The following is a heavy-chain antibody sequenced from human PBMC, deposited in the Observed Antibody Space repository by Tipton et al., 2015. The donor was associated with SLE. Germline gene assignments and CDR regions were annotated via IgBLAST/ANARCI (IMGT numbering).Heavy chain of an antibody. Sequence: TLSLTCSVSGGSISSYYWSWSRQPAGKGLEWIGCIYTNGSTNYNPSLKSRVTMSVDTSKNQFSLKLSSVTAADTAVYYCTRDGGVGATVWWGQGTLVTVSS. J-gene: IGHJ4*02. D-gene: IGHD1-26*01. CDR2: IYTNGST. CDR3: TRDGGVGATVW. V-gene: IGHV4-4*07. CDR1: GGSISSYY.